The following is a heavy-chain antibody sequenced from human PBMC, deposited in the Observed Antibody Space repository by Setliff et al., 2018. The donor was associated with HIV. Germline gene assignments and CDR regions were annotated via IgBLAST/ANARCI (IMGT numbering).Heavy chain of an antibody. CDR2: ISSSGSTI. CDR1: GFTFSRYW. D-gene: IGHD3-10*01. Sequence: PGGSLRLSCAASGFTFSRYWMSWVRQAPGKGLEWVSYISSSGSTIYYADSVKGRFTISRDNAKNSLYLQMNRLRAEDTAVYYCARGSRYYGSGSPDHWGQGTLVTVSS. J-gene: IGHJ4*02. CDR3: ARGSRYYGSGSPDH. V-gene: IGHV3-11*04.